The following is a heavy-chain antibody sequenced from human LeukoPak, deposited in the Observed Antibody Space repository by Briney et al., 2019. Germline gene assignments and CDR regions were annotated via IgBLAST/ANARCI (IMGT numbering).Heavy chain of an antibody. J-gene: IGHJ4*02. CDR2: IWYDGSNK. CDR3: AKDGDYYDSSGYPFPFDY. V-gene: IGHV3-33*06. Sequence: GGSLRLSCAASGFTFSSYGMHWVRQAPGKGLDGVAVIWYDGSNKYYADSVKGRFTITRDNSKNTLYLQMNSLRAEDTAVYYCAKDGDYYDSSGYPFPFDYWGQGTLVTVSS. CDR1: GFTFSSYG. D-gene: IGHD3-22*01.